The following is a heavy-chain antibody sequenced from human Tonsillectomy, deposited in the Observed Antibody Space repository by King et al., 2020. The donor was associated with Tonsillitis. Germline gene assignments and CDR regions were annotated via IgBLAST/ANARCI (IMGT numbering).Heavy chain of an antibody. CDR2: ISYDGSDK. D-gene: IGHD3-3*01. CDR3: AKWGGPSYDFWCGSPIYYYYGMDV. J-gene: IGHJ6*04. CDR1: GFTFSSYG. Sequence: VQLVESGGGVVQPGRSLRLSCAASGFTFSSYGMHWVRQAPGKGLEWVAVISYDGSDKYYADSVKGRFTISRDNSKNTLYLQMNSLRTEDTTVYYCAKWGGPSYDFWCGSPIYYYYGMDVWGEGTTVTVSS. V-gene: IGHV3-30*18.